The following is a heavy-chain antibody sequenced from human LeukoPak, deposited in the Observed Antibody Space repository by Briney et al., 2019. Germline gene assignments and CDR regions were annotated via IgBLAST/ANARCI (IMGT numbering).Heavy chain of an antibody. CDR2: ISYDGSNK. CDR3: ARDAPYFDY. CDR1: GFTFSSYA. V-gene: IGHV3-30-3*01. J-gene: IGHJ4*02. Sequence: PGRSLRLSWAASGFTFSSYAMHWVRQAAGKGLEWVAVISYDGSNKYYADSVKGRFTISRDNSKNTLYLQMNSLRAEDTAVYYCARDAPYFDYWGQGTLVTVSS.